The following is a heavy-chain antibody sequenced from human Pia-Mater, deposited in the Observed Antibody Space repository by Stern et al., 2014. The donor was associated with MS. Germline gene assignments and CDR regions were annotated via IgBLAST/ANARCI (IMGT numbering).Heavy chain of an antibody. Sequence: VQLVESGAEVKKPGSSVKVSCKASGDTFSTSLITWVRQAPGQGPEWMGGIVPIFGPPNDARRFQGRVTITADESTNTAYMERSSLRSDDTAVYYCASGVGGSHYFDYWGQGTLVTVSS. CDR1: GDTFSTSL. V-gene: IGHV1-69*01. D-gene: IGHD3-16*01. CDR2: IVPIFGPP. CDR3: ASGVGGSHYFDY. J-gene: IGHJ4*02.